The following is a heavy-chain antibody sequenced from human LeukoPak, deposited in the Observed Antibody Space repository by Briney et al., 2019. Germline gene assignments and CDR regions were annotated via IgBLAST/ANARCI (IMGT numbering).Heavy chain of an antibody. Sequence: SETLSLTCTVSGGSISTYYWSWIRQPPGKGLEWIGYIYYSGSTNYNPSLKSRVTISVDTSKNQFSLKLSSVTAADTAVYYCARLRFWSGYYLSTHNWFDPWGQGTLVTVSS. CDR3: ARLRFWSGYYLSTHNWFDP. CDR2: IYYSGST. CDR1: GGSISTYY. D-gene: IGHD3-3*01. V-gene: IGHV4-59*12. J-gene: IGHJ5*02.